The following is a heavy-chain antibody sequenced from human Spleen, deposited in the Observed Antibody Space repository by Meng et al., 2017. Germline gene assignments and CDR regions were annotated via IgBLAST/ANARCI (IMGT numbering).Heavy chain of an antibody. CDR3: ARLTANDGFTYPFDI. Sequence: KVSCKASGYSFTNYWIVWVRQMPGKGLEWMGIIYPGDSDTRYSPSCEGQVTMSVDKSISTAYLQWSSLKASDTAMYYCARLTANDGFTYPFDIWGQGTMVTVSS. CDR2: IYPGDSDT. CDR1: GYSFTNYW. D-gene: IGHD3-10*01. V-gene: IGHV5-51*01. J-gene: IGHJ3*02.